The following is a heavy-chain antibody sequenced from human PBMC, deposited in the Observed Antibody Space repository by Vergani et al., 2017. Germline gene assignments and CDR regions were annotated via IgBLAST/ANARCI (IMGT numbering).Heavy chain of an antibody. CDR1: GFTFSDYY. CDR2: ISSSGSTI. J-gene: IGHJ6*03. CDR3: ARDTWIQLWPGDYYYYYYMDV. Sequence: QVQLVESGGGLVKPGGSLRLSCAASGFTFSDYYMSWIRQAPGKGLEWVSYISSSGSTIYYADSVKGRFTISRDNSKNTLYLQMNSLRAEDTAVYYCARDTWIQLWPGDYYYYYYMDVWGKGTTVTVSS. V-gene: IGHV3-11*04. D-gene: IGHD5-18*01.